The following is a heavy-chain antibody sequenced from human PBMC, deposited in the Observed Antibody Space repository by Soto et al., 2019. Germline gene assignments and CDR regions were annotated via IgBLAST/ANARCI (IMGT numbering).Heavy chain of an antibody. Sequence: ASVKFSCTASGYTFFSYGISWVRQAPGQGLEWMGWISTYNGNTNYAQKLQGRVTMTTDTSTRTAYMELRSLRSDDTAVYYCARKSSSSSWFDPWGQGTLVTVSS. CDR3: ARKSSSSSWFDP. D-gene: IGHD6-6*01. V-gene: IGHV1-18*01. CDR2: ISTYNGNT. J-gene: IGHJ5*02. CDR1: GYTFFSYG.